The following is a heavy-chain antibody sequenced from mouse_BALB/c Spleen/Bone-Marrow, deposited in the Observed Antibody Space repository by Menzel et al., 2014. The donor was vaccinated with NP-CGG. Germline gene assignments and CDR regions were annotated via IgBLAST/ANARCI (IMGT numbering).Heavy chain of an antibody. D-gene: IGHD4-1*01. CDR1: GFTFSSFG. CDR3: ARGGNWDDFDY. J-gene: IGHJ2*01. CDR2: ISSGSITI. Sequence: EVQRVESGGGLVQPGGSRKLSCAASGFTFSSFGMHWVRQAPEKGLEWVAYISSGSITIYYADTVKGRFTISRDNPKNTLFLQMTSLRSEDTAMYYCARGGNWDDFDYWGQGTTLTVSS. V-gene: IGHV5-17*02.